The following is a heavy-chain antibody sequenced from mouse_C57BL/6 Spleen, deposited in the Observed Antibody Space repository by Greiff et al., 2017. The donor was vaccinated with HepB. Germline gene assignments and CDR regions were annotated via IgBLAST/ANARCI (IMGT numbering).Heavy chain of an antibody. V-gene: IGHV5-17*01. CDR1: GFTFSDYG. CDR3: ARQTTVVPSYAMDY. J-gene: IGHJ4*01. Sequence: DVKLVESGGGLVKPGGSLKLSCAASGFTFSDYGMHWVRQAPEKGLEWVAYISSGSSTIYYADTVKGRFTISRDNAKNTLFLQMTSLRSEDTAMYYCARQTTVVPSYAMDYWGQGTSVTVSS. CDR2: ISSGSSTI. D-gene: IGHD1-1*01.